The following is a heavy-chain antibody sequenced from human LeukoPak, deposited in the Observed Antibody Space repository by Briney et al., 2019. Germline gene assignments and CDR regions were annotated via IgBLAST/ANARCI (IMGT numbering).Heavy chain of an antibody. J-gene: IGHJ4*02. CDR3: ARDRGYYDSSGPGPFDY. Sequence: SQTLSLTCTVSGGSISSGGYYWSWIRQPAGKGLEWIGRIYTSGSTNYNPSLKSRVTMSVDTSKNQFSLKLSSVTAADTAVYYCARDRGYYDSSGPGPFDYWGQGTLVTVSS. V-gene: IGHV4-61*02. CDR1: GGSISSGGYY. D-gene: IGHD3-22*01. CDR2: IYTSGST.